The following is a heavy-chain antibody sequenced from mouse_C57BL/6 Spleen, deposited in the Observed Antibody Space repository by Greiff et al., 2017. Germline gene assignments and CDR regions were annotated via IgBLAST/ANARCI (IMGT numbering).Heavy chain of an antibody. CDR3: STSVYDSYYDIDY. D-gene: IGHD2-3*01. Sequence: EVQGVESGAELVRPGDSVTLSCTASGFNIKDYYLHWVKQRPEQGLEGMGRIDTEDGDTEYAPKFQGKVTMTADTSSNTAYLQLSSLTSEDTAVYYCSTSVYDSYYDIDYWGQGTSLTVSS. J-gene: IGHJ2*02. V-gene: IGHV14-1*01. CDR2: IDTEDGDT. CDR1: GFNIKDYY.